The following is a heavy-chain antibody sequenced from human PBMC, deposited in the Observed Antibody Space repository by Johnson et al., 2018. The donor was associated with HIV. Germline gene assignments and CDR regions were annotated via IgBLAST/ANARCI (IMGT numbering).Heavy chain of an antibody. J-gene: IGHJ3*02. Sequence: VQLVESGGGLVQPGGSLRLSCAASGFTFSSYWMHWVRQAPGKGLVWVSRINSDGSSTTYADSVKGRFTISSDNAKNSLYLQMNSLRAEDTALYYCARVVMITFGGVIALDAFDIWGQGTMVTVSS. D-gene: IGHD3-16*02. CDR3: ARVVMITFGGVIALDAFDI. CDR1: GFTFSSYW. CDR2: INSDGSST. V-gene: IGHV3-74*02.